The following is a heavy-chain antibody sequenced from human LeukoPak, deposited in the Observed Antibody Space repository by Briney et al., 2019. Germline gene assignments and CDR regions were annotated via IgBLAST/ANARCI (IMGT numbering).Heavy chain of an antibody. Sequence: GGSLRLSCAASGFTFSAYYMSWIRQAPGKGREWVSFVIISSGTIYYADSVNGRFRISRDNAKSSLDLEMNSLRAEDTAVYYCARAMSTFGGVRNYFDSWGQGTLVTVSS. CDR1: GFTFSAYY. V-gene: IGHV3-11*01. CDR3: ARAMSTFGGVRNYFDS. J-gene: IGHJ4*02. CDR2: VIISSGTI. D-gene: IGHD3-16*01.